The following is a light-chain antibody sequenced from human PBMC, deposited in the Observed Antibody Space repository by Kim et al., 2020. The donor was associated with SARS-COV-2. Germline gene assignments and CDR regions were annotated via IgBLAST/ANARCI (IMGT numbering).Light chain of an antibody. Sequence: VSPGQTASITCSGDRLGYKYASWYQQKPGQSPVLVIYNDSRRPSGIPERFSGSNSGNTATLTISGTQAIDEADYYCQAWDNNNGVFGGGTQLTVL. V-gene: IGLV3-1*01. J-gene: IGLJ3*02. CDR1: RLGYKY. CDR2: NDS. CDR3: QAWDNNNGV.